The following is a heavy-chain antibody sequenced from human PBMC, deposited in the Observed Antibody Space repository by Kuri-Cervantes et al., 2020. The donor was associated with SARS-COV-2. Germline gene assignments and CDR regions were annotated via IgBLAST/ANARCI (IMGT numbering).Heavy chain of an antibody. CDR2: ISSSSSYI. J-gene: IGHJ3*02. D-gene: IGHD3-10*01. CDR1: GFTFSSYS. Sequence: LSLTCAASGFTFSSYSMNWVRQAPGKGLEWVSSISSSSSYIYYADSVKGRFTTSRDNAKNSLYLQMNSLRAEDTAVYYCARDRPSNYYGSGSSLDAFDIWGQGTMVTVSS. V-gene: IGHV3-21*01. CDR3: ARDRPSNYYGSGSSLDAFDI.